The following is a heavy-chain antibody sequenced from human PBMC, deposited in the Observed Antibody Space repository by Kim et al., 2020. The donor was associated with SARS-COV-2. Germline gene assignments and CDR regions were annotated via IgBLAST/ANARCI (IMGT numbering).Heavy chain of an antibody. V-gene: IGHV4-39*01. CDR2: IYYSGST. Sequence: SETLSLTCTVSGGSISSSSYYWGWIRQPPGKGLEWIGSIYYSGSTYYNPSLKSRVTISVDTSKNQFSLKLSSVTAADTAVYYCARLPQYWLNNWFDPWGQGTLVTVSS. D-gene: IGHD3-9*01. CDR1: GGSISSSSYY. CDR3: ARLPQYWLNNWFDP. J-gene: IGHJ5*02.